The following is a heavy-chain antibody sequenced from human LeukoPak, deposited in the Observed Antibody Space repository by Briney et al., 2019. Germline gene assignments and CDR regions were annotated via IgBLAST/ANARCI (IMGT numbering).Heavy chain of an antibody. D-gene: IGHD7-27*01. Sequence: ASVKVSCKASGYTFTDYYIHWARQAPGQGPEWMGWISPNGGGTYYVQRFQGRVTMTRDMSISTTYMELSGLRLDDTAVYYCARGGKSELGARDYWGQGTLVTVSS. V-gene: IGHV1-2*02. CDR2: ISPNGGGT. CDR3: ARGGKSELGARDY. J-gene: IGHJ4*02. CDR1: GYTFTDYY.